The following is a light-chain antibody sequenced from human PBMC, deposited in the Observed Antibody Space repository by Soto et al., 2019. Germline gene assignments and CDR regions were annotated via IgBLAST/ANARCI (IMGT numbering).Light chain of an antibody. J-gene: IGKJ1*01. V-gene: IGKV1-5*03. CDR2: KAS. CDR1: QSISSW. Sequence: DLQMTQSPSTLSASVGDRVTITCRASQSISSWLAWYQQKPGKAPKLLIYKASRLEDGVASRFRGSGSGTEFTLTISSLQPDDFATYYCQQYETYWTFGQGTKVDIK. CDR3: QQYETYWT.